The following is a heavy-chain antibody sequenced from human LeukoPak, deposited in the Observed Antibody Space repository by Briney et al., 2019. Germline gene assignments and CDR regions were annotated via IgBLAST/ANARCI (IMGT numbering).Heavy chain of an antibody. J-gene: IGHJ6*02. V-gene: IGHV1-69*04. Sequence: SVKVSCKASGGTFSSYGISWVRQAPGQGLEWMGRIIPILGIANYAQKFQGRVTITADKSTSAAYMELSNLRSEDTAVYYCASLGRPDYYYYGMDIWGQGTTVTVSS. D-gene: IGHD7-27*01. CDR1: GGTFSSYG. CDR3: ASLGRPDYYYYGMDI. CDR2: IIPILGIA.